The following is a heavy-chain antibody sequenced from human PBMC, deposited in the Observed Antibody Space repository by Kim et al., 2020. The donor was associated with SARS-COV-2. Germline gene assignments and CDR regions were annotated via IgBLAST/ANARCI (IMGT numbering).Heavy chain of an antibody. D-gene: IGHD2-2*02. J-gene: IGHJ5*02. CDR1: GGTFSSYA. V-gene: IGHV1-69*13. CDR3: ARDVAGAMHRYCSSTSCYNPGGWFDP. Sequence: SVKVSCKASGGTFSSYAISWVRQAPGQGLEWMGGIIPIFGTANYAQKFQGRVTITADESTSTAYMELSSLRSEDTAVYYCARDVAGAMHRYCSSTSCYNPGGWFDPWGQGTLVTVSS. CDR2: IIPIFGTA.